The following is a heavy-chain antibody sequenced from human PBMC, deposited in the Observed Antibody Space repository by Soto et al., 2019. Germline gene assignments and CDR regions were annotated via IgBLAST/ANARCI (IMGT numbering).Heavy chain of an antibody. CDR1: GYTFTSYD. Sequence: QVQLVQSGAEVKKPGASVKVSCKASGYTFTSYDINWVRQATGQGLERMGWRNPNSGNTGYAQKFQGRVTMTRNTSISTTYMELSSLRSEDTAVYYCARERSAAGTGWFDPWGQGTLVTVSS. D-gene: IGHD6-13*01. V-gene: IGHV1-8*01. CDR3: ARERSAAGTGWFDP. CDR2: RNPNSGNT. J-gene: IGHJ5*02.